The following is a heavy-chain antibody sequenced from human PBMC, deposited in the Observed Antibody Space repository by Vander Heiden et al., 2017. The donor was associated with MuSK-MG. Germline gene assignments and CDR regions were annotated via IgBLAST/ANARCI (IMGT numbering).Heavy chain of an antibody. CDR3: AREGAYYYDSSGYQPSYGMDV. CDR1: GGTFSSYA. J-gene: IGHJ6*02. Sequence: QVQLVQSGAEVKKPGSSVKVSCKASGGTFSSYAISWVRQAPGQGLEWMGGIIPIFGTANYAQKFQGRVTITADESTSTAYMELSSLRSEDTAVYYCAREGAYYYDSSGYQPSYGMDVWGQGTTVTVSS. V-gene: IGHV1-69*01. CDR2: IIPIFGTA. D-gene: IGHD3-22*01.